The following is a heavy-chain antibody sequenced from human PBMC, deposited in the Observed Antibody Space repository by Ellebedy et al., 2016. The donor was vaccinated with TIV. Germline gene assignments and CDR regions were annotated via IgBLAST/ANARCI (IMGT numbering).Heavy chain of an antibody. CDR3: AKDGGFDSSYYFDY. CDR2: IWYDGNKK. Sequence: GESLKISCAASGFTFTNYGMHWVRQTPGQGLEWVAVIWYDGNKKYYSDSVKGRFTISRDNAESTLYLQMDSLRVEDTAVYYCAKDGGFDSSYYFDYWGQGTPVTVSS. V-gene: IGHV3-33*06. J-gene: IGHJ4*02. D-gene: IGHD3-9*01. CDR1: GFTFTNYG.